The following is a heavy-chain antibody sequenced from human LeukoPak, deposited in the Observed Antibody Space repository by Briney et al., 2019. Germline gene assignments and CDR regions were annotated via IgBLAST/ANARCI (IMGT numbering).Heavy chain of an antibody. J-gene: IGHJ4*02. Sequence: GGSLGLSCAASGFTFSRSSMSWVRQAPGKGLEWVSSISTTSYIYYADSVKGRFTISRDNAQNSLYLQMNSLRAEDTAVYHCAKVSSSGVYFFDYWGQGALITVSS. V-gene: IGHV3-21*01. D-gene: IGHD6-6*01. CDR1: GFTFSRSS. CDR2: ISTTSYI. CDR3: AKVSSSGVYFFDY.